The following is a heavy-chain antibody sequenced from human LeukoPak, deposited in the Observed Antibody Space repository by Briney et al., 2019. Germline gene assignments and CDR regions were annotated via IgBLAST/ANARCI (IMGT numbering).Heavy chain of an antibody. V-gene: IGHV3-30*02. Sequence: GGSLRLSFAASGFTFSNYGMHWVRQAPGKGLEWVAFMRSDGTSKYYTDSVKGRFTISRDNSKNTLYLQMNSLRAEDTAVYYCANQGGSLTEVGYYMDVWGKGTTVTVSS. J-gene: IGHJ6*03. CDR3: ANQGGSLTEVGYYMDV. D-gene: IGHD1-26*01. CDR1: GFTFSNYG. CDR2: MRSDGTSK.